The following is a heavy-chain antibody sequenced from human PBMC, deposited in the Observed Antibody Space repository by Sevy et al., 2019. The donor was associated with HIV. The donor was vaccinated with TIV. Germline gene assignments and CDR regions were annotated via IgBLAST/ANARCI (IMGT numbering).Heavy chain of an antibody. Sequence: GGSLRLSCAASGFTISSNYLSWVRQVPGKGLEWVSVIYGNHSTYYADFVKGRFTISRDNSKNTLYLQMNSLRAEDTAIYYCARGAQWLSFNYWGQGTLVTVSS. J-gene: IGHJ4*02. CDR2: IYGNHST. CDR3: ARGAQWLSFNY. CDR1: GFTISSNY. D-gene: IGHD6-19*01. V-gene: IGHV3-53*01.